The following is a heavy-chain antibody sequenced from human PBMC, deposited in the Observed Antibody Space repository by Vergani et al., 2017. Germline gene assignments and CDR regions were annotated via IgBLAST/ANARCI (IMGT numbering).Heavy chain of an antibody. Sequence: EVQLVESGGGLVQPGRSLRLSCAASGFTFDDYAMHWVRQAPGKGLEWVSGISWNSGSIGYADSVKGRFTISRDNAKNSLYLQMNSLRTDDTATYYCAKHFRGWGIDYWGQGTQVIVSS. CDR3: AKHFRGWGIDY. D-gene: IGHD3-16*01. J-gene: IGHJ4*02. CDR2: ISWNSGSI. V-gene: IGHV3-9*01. CDR1: GFTFDDYA.